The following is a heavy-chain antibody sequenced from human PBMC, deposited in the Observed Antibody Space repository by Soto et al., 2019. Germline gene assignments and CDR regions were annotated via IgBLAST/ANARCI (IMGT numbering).Heavy chain of an antibody. CDR2: IYYSGST. CDR1: GGSISSGDYY. D-gene: IGHD1-7*01. V-gene: IGHV4-30-4*01. Sequence: PSETLSLTCTVSGGSISSGDYYWSWIRQPPGKGLEWIGYIYYSGSTYYNPSLKSRVTISVDTSKNQFSLKLSSVTAADTAVYYCARRTGTTSFWFDPWGQGTLVTVSS. CDR3: ARRTGTTSFWFDP. J-gene: IGHJ5*02.